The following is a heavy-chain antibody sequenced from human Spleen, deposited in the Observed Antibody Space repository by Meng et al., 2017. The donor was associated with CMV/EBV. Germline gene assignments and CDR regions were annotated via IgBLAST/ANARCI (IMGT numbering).Heavy chain of an antibody. CDR1: GLTVSNNY. Sequence: GGSLRLSCAASGLTVSNNYMSWVRQAPGKGLEWVSSVSSSGDDVFYADSVKGRFAIFRDTAKNLVYLQMNSLRAEDTAVYYCTRVGPRDAFDVWGQGTLVTVSS. V-gene: IGHV3-21*06. CDR2: VSSSGDDV. D-gene: IGHD3/OR15-3a*01. J-gene: IGHJ3*01. CDR3: TRVGPRDAFDV.